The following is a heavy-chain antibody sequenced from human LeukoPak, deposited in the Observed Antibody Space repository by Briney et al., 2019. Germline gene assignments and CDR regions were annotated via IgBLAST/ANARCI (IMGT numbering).Heavy chain of an antibody. Sequence: PGGSLRLSCAASGFTFSNYAMSWVRQAPGKGLEGVSAISGSGGSTYYADSVKGRFTISRDNSKNTLYLQMNSLRAEDTAVYYCARQRWLQFYYFDYWGQGTLVTVSS. CDR3: ARQRWLQFYYFDY. J-gene: IGHJ4*02. V-gene: IGHV3-23*01. CDR1: GFTFSNYA. D-gene: IGHD5-24*01. CDR2: ISGSGGST.